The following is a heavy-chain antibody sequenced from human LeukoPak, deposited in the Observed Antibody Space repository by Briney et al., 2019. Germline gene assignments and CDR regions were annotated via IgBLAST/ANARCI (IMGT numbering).Heavy chain of an antibody. CDR2: ITSNSGGT. V-gene: IGHV1-2*06. J-gene: IGHJ4*02. CDR1: AHSFIDYS. Sequence: SVKVSCKXSAHSFIDYSIHWVRQAPGQGLEWMGRITSNSGGTSYAQNFQGRVTMTRDTSISTAYMELSGLTSDDTAVYYCARGGSGSGYLYYFDYWGQGNMVSVSS. CDR3: ARGGSGSGYLYYFDY. D-gene: IGHD3-10*01.